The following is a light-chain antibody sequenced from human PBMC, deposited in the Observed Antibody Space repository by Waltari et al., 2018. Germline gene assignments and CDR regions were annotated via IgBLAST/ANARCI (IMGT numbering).Light chain of an antibody. CDR3: QQSYSAPLT. Sequence: DIQMTQSPSSLSASVGDRVTITCRASQSIRSYLNWYQQKPGKAPKFRIYAASSLQSAVPSRFTGSGSGTDFTLTISSLQPEDFATYYCQQSYSAPLTFGGWIKVEIK. V-gene: IGKV1-39*01. CDR1: QSIRSY. J-gene: IGKJ4*01. CDR2: AAS.